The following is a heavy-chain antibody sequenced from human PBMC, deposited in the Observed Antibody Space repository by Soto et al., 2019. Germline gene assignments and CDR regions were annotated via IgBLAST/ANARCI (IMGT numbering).Heavy chain of an antibody. CDR1: GGSISSYY. V-gene: IGHV4-59*01. D-gene: IGHD3-16*02. Sequence: SETLSLTCTVSGGSISSYYWSWIRQPPGKGLEWIGCIYYSGSTNYNPSLKSRVTISVDTSKNQFSLKLSSVTAADTAVYYCARGWGANYDYVWGSYRLNWFDPWGQGTLVTVSS. CDR3: ARGWGANYDYVWGSYRLNWFDP. CDR2: IYYSGST. J-gene: IGHJ5*02.